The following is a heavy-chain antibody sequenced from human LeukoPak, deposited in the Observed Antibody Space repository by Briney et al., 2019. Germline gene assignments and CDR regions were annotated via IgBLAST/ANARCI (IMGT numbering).Heavy chain of an antibody. CDR1: GYTLTGYS. CDR3: ARLGCSGGSCYFDY. CDR2: INPNSGGT. J-gene: IGHJ4*02. Sequence: ASVKVSXKASGYTLTGYSMHWVRQAPGQGLEWIGRINPNSGGTNYAQNFQGSVTMTRDTSISTAYMELSRLRSDDTAVYYCARLGCSGGSCYFDYWGQGTLVTVS. D-gene: IGHD2-15*01. V-gene: IGHV1-2*06.